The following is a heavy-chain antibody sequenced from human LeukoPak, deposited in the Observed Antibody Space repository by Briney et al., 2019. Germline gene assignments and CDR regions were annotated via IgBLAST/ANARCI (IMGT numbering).Heavy chain of an antibody. CDR1: GFTFSSYG. D-gene: IGHD5-18*01. J-gene: IGHJ4*02. CDR2: ISYDGSNK. Sequence: PGRSLRLSCAASGFTFSSYGMHWVRQAPGKGLEWVAVISYDGSNKYYADSVKGRFTISRDNSKNTLYLQMNSLRAEDTAVYYCAKGGDTAMAVDFDYWGQGTLVTGSS. CDR3: AKGGDTAMAVDFDY. V-gene: IGHV3-30*18.